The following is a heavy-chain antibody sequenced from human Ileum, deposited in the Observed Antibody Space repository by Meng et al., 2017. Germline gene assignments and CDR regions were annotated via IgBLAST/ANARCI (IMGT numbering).Heavy chain of an antibody. V-gene: IGHV4-39*01. CDR3: AQPRITMTLGGFRTGWFDP. Sequence: QLQLQESGPGPVKLSEILSLTCIVSGRSLSCSSYFWGWIRQPPGKGLEWIGSIYYSGSTYYNPSLKSRVTISVDTSKNQFSLKLSSVTAADTAVYYCAQPRITMTLGGFRTGWFDPWGQGTLVTVSS. D-gene: IGHD3-22*01. CDR1: GRSLSCSSYF. CDR2: IYYSGST. J-gene: IGHJ5*02.